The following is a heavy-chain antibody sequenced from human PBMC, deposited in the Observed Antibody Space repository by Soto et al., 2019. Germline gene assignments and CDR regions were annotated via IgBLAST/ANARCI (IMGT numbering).Heavy chain of an antibody. D-gene: IGHD3-22*01. V-gene: IGHV4-30-4*01. CDR2: IYYSGST. CDR1: GGSISSGDYY. J-gene: IGHJ5*02. Sequence: PSETLSLTCTVSGGSISSGDYYWSWIRQPPGKGLEWIGYIYYSGSTYYNPSLKSRVTISVDTSKNQFSLKLSSVTAADTAVYYCARGGYDSSGYYYPNWFDPWGQGTLVTVSS. CDR3: ARGGYDSSGYYYPNWFDP.